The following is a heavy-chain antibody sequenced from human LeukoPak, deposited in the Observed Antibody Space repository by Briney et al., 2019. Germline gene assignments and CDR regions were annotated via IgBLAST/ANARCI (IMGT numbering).Heavy chain of an antibody. CDR2: ISYSGST. CDR3: ARTATYSSTWYPTYYYYYGMDV. J-gene: IGHJ6*02. Sequence: YWGWIRQPPGKGLEWIGSISYSGSTFYNPSLESRIIISVDTSRNQFSLKLTSVTAADTAVYYCARTATYSSTWYPTYYYYYGMDVWGQGTTVTVSS. V-gene: IGHV4-39*07. CDR1: Y. D-gene: IGHD6-13*01.